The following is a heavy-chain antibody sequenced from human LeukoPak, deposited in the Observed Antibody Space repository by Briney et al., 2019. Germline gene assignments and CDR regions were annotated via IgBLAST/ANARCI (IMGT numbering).Heavy chain of an antibody. Sequence: ASVKVSCKASGYTFTNHDINWVRQATGQGLEWKGWVSPNSGNTVYAQKVKGRVIMTMDPSMSTAYMELSSLLSDDTAVYYCARGGPDDNYDDFDYWGQGTLVTVAS. CDR2: VSPNSGNT. J-gene: IGHJ4*02. V-gene: IGHV1-8*01. CDR1: GYTFTNHD. D-gene: IGHD4-11*01. CDR3: ARGGPDDNYDDFDY.